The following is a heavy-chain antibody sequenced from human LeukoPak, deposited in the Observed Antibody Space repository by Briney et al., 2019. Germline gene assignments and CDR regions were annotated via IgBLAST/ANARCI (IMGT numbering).Heavy chain of an antibody. CDR1: GGSISSGDYC. J-gene: IGHJ5*02. CDR3: ARDRSASWFGESTGWFDP. D-gene: IGHD3-10*01. V-gene: IGHV4-30-4*08. CDR2: IYYSGST. Sequence: PSETLSLTCTVSGGSISSGDYCWSWIRQPPGKGLEWIGYIYYSGSTYYNPSPKSRVTISVDTSKNQFSLKLSSVTAADTAVYYCARDRSASWFGESTGWFDPWGQGTLVTVSS.